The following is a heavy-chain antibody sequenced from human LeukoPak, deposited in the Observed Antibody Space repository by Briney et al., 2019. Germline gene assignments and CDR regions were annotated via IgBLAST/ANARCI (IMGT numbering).Heavy chain of an antibody. CDR3: ATSADCSSTSCYREDSGMDV. Sequence: GASVKVSCMASGYTFTSYGISWVRQAPGQGLEWMGWISAYNGNTNYAQKLQGRVTMTTDTSTSTAYMELRSLRSDDTAVYYCATSADCSSTSCYREDSGMDVWGQGTTVTVSS. J-gene: IGHJ6*02. CDR2: ISAYNGNT. V-gene: IGHV1-18*01. D-gene: IGHD2-2*02. CDR1: GYTFTSYG.